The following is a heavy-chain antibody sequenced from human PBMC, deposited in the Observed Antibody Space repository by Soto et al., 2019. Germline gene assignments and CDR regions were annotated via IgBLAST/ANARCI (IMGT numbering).Heavy chain of an antibody. CDR2: IYWNDDK. D-gene: IGHD4-17*01. V-gene: IGHV2-5*01. CDR3: PHTPRFDATTLSPFDY. Sequence: SGPALVNPTPTPTLTCTFSGFSLSTSGVGVGWIRQPPGKALEWLALIYWNDDKRDSPSLKSRVTITKDTSQNQVVLTMTNIDSVDTATSYCPHTPRFDATTLSPFDYWGQGALVTVSS. J-gene: IGHJ4*02. CDR1: GFSLSTSGVG.